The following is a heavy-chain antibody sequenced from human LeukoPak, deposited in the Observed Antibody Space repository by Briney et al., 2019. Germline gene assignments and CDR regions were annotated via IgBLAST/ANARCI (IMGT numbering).Heavy chain of an antibody. Sequence: SETLSLTCTVSGGSLSSGSYYWSWIRQPPGKGLEWVDYIYYSGSTNYNPSLNSRVTISVDTSKNQFSLKLSSVTAADTAVYYCASWSSTRYYYYGMDVWGKGTTVTVSS. CDR3: ASWSSTRYYYYGMDV. D-gene: IGHD2-2*01. J-gene: IGHJ6*04. CDR1: GGSLSSGSYY. CDR2: IYYSGST. V-gene: IGHV4-61*01.